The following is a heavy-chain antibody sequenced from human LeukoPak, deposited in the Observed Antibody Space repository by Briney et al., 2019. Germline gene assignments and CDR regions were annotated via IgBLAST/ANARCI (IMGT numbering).Heavy chain of an antibody. CDR3: ARHDYVWGSYRFSY. D-gene: IGHD3-16*02. V-gene: IGHV4-4*07. Sequence: SGTLPLTCTVSGGSISSYYWSWIRQPAGKGLEWIGRIYTSGSTNYNPSLKRRVTMSVDTSKNQFPLKLSSVTAADTAVYYCARHDYVWGSYRFSYWGQGTLVTVSS. CDR2: IYTSGST. J-gene: IGHJ4*02. CDR1: GGSISSYY.